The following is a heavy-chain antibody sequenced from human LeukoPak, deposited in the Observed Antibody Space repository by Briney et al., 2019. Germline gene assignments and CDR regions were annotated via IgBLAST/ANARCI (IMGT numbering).Heavy chain of an antibody. Sequence: PGGSLRLSCAASGFTFSNHWMHWVRQAPGKGLMWVSRISRGASRTDYADSVKGRFTISRDDAKNTLYLQVNSLRVEDTGVYFRARGGSDTAMAHDYWGQGILVTVSS. CDR2: ISRGASRT. V-gene: IGHV3-74*01. J-gene: IGHJ4*02. D-gene: IGHD5-18*01. CDR1: GFTFSNHW. CDR3: ARGGSDTAMAHDY.